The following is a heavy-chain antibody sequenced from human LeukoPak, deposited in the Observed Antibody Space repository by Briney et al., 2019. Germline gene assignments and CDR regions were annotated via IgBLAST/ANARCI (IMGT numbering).Heavy chain of an antibody. CDR2: ISSSSSYI. J-gene: IGHJ6*02. V-gene: IGHV3-21*01. CDR3: ARYGVAYYYYYGMDV. D-gene: IGHD3-3*01. CDR1: GFTFSSYS. Sequence: GGSLRLSCAASGFTFSSYSMNWVRQAPGKGLEWVSSISSSSSYIYYADSVKGRFTISRDNAKNSLYLQMNSLRAEDTAVYYCARYGVAYYYYYGMDVWGQGTTVTVSS.